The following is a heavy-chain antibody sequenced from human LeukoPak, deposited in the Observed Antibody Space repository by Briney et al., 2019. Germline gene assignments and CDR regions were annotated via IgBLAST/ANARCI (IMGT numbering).Heavy chain of an antibody. D-gene: IGHD1/OR15-1a*01. CDR3: ARDPRNKGLDP. Sequence: GGSLRLSCAASGFTVSSNYMSWVRQAPGKGLEWVSVIYSGGSTYYADSVKGRFTISRDSAKNTLYLQMNGLRDEDTAVYYCARDPRNKGLDPWGQGTLVTVSS. CDR2: IYSGGST. J-gene: IGHJ5*02. CDR1: GFTVSSNY. V-gene: IGHV3-53*05.